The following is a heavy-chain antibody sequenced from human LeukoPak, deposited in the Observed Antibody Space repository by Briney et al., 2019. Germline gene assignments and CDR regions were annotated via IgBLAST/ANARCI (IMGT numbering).Heavy chain of an antibody. V-gene: IGHV3-7*01. CDR2: IKQDGSEK. Sequence: GGSLRLSCAAAGFNFSSYWMSWVRQAPGKGLEWVANIKQDGSEKYYVDSVKGRFNISRDNAKNSMYLQMNSLRAEDTAVYYCARSRWLHHWGQGTLVTVSS. CDR1: GFNFSSYW. D-gene: IGHD5-24*01. CDR3: ARSRWLHH. J-gene: IGHJ4*02.